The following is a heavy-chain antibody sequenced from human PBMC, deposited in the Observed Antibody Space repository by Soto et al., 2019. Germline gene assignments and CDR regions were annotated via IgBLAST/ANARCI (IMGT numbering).Heavy chain of an antibody. J-gene: IGHJ3*02. CDR2: IYWDDYK. Sequence: QITLKESGPTLVKPTQTLTLTCTFSGFPLSNSGVGVGWIRQPPGKALEWLALIYWDDYKDYNPSMKSRLTITKDTSKNQVVLTMTNMDPVDTATYYCAHSDVVLVARHTFDIWGQGTMVTVSS. V-gene: IGHV2-5*02. CDR1: GFPLSNSGVG. CDR3: AHSDVVLVARHTFDI. D-gene: IGHD2-8*02.